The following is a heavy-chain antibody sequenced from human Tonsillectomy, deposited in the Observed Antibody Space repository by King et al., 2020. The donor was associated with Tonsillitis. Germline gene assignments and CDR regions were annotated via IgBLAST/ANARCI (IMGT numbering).Heavy chain of an antibody. CDR1: GYTFTGYY. D-gene: IGHD2-21*02. CDR3: ARETLVVTGGGAFDI. V-gene: IGHV1-2*02. Sequence: QLVQSGAEVKKPGASVKVSCKASGYTFTGYYVHWVRQAPGQGLEWMGWINPNSGGTNYAQKFQGRVTMTRDMSISTAYMELSRLRSDDTAVYYCARETLVVTGGGAFDIWGQGTMVTVSS. J-gene: IGHJ3*02. CDR2: INPNSGGT.